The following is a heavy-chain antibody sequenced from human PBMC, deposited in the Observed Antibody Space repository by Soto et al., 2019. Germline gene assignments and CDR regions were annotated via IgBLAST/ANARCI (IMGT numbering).Heavy chain of an antibody. J-gene: IGHJ4*02. CDR2: ISSSSSYI. CDR3: ARWGSGWPFDY. Sequence: GGSLRLSCAASGFTFSSYSMNWVRQAPGKGLEWVSSISSSSSYIYFADSVKGRFTISRDNAKNSLYLQMNSLRAGDTAVYYCARWGSGWPFDYWGQGTLVTVSS. V-gene: IGHV3-21*01. CDR1: GFTFSSYS. D-gene: IGHD6-19*01.